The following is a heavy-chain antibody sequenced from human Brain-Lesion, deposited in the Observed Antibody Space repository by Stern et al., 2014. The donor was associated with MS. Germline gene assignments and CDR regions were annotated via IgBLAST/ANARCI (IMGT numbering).Heavy chain of an antibody. CDR1: GFTFSNSW. CDR3: TILSGPYDH. V-gene: IGHV3-74*02. CDR2: INRDGSTT. Sequence: EVQLVESGGGLVQPGGSLRLSCAASGFTFSNSWMHWVRQAPGKGRVWVSRINRDGSTTTYADSVKGRFTISRDNAKNTLYLQMSSLRAEDTAVYYCTILSGPYDHWGQGTLVTVSS. D-gene: IGHD3-10*01. J-gene: IGHJ4*02.